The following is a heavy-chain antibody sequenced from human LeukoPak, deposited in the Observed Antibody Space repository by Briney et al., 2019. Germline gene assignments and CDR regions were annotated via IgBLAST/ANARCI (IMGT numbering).Heavy chain of an antibody. V-gene: IGHV3-30*04. CDR2: ISYDGSNK. CDR3: AKDFYGVTLNLFDY. J-gene: IGHJ4*02. D-gene: IGHD2/OR15-2a*01. Sequence: PGGSLRLSCAASGFTFSSYAMHWVRQAPGKGLEWVAVISYDGSNKYYADSVKGRFTISRDNSKNTLYLQMNSLRAEDTAVYYCAKDFYGVTLNLFDYWGQGTLVTVSS. CDR1: GFTFSSYA.